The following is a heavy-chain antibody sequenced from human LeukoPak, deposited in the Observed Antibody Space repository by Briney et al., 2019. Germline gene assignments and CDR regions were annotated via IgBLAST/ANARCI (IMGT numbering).Heavy chain of an antibody. CDR3: AKDLTEAVYLYYYYYMDV. CDR2: INPNNGGT. Sequence: ASVKVSCKASGYTFTSYYMHWVRQAPGQGLEWMGWINPNNGGTNYAQKFKDRVTLTRDTSISTAYMELSRLTSDDTAVYYCAKDLTEAVYLYYYYYMDVWGKGTTVTISS. CDR1: GYTFTSYY. V-gene: IGHV1-2*02. J-gene: IGHJ6*03. D-gene: IGHD2-8*01.